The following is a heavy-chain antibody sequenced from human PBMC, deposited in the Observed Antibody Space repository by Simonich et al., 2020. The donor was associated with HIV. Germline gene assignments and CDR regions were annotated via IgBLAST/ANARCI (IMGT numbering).Heavy chain of an antibody. V-gene: IGHV3-30*07. Sequence: QVQLVESGGGVVQPGRSLRLSCAASGFTFSSYAMHWVHQAPGKVLSWVAVISYDGSNKYYSDSVKGRLTISRDNSKNTLYLQMNSLRAEDTAVDYCASGGSISSVWADDYWGQGTLVTVSS. J-gene: IGHJ4*02. CDR3: ASGGSISSVWADDY. CDR2: ISYDGSNK. CDR1: GFTFSSYA. D-gene: IGHD3-16*01.